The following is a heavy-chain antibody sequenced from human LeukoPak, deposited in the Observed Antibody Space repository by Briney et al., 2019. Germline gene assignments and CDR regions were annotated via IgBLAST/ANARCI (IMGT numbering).Heavy chain of an antibody. CDR2: IYHSGST. Sequence: NASETLSLTCTVSGGSISSGGYYWSWIRQPPGKGLEWIGYIYHSGSTNYNPSLKSRVTISVDTSKNQFSLKLSSVTAADTAVYYCARAYSGSYLAEYFQHWGQGTLVTVSS. V-gene: IGHV4-61*08. J-gene: IGHJ1*01. CDR3: ARAYSGSYLAEYFQH. D-gene: IGHD1-26*01. CDR1: GGSISSGGYY.